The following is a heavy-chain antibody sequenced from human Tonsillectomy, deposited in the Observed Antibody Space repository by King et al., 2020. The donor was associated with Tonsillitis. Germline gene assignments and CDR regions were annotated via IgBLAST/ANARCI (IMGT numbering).Heavy chain of an antibody. CDR3: AANMYSSSWEPYYYYYMDV. CDR2: IYYSGST. J-gene: IGHJ6*03. CDR1: GGSISSYY. D-gene: IGHD6-13*01. Sequence: QLQESGPGLVKPSETLSLTCTVSGGSISSYYWSGIRQPPGKGLEWIGYIYYSGSTNYNPSLKSRVTISVDTAKNQFSLKLCSVTAADTAVYYCAANMYSSSWEPYYYYYMDVWGKGTTVTVSS. V-gene: IGHV4-59*01.